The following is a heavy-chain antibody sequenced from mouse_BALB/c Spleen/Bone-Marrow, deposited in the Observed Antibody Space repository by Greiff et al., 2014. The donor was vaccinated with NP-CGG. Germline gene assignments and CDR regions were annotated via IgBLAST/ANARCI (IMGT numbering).Heavy chain of an antibody. CDR3: AFYYCGSSPFAY. V-gene: IGHV14-3*02. CDR1: GFNIKDTY. J-gene: IGHJ3*01. CDR2: IDPANGNT. Sequence: EVQLQQSGAELVKPGASVKLSCTASGFNIKDTYMHWVKQRPEQGLEWIGRIDPANGNTKYDPKFQGKATITADTSSNTAYLQLSSLTSEDTAVYYCAFYYCGSSPFAYWGQGTLVTVSA. D-gene: IGHD1-1*01.